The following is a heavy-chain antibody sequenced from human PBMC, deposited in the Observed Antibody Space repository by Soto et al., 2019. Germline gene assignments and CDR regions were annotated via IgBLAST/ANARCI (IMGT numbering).Heavy chain of an antibody. V-gene: IGHV4-34*01. Sequence: SETVSLTCAVYGGSFSGYYWSWIRQPPGKGLEWIGEINHSGSTNYNPSLKSRVTISVDTSKNQFSLKLSSVTAADTAVYYCARAIIPLPAALLPWFDPWGQGILVTVSS. J-gene: IGHJ5*02. CDR1: GGSFSGYY. CDR3: ARAIIPLPAALLPWFDP. CDR2: INHSGST. D-gene: IGHD2-2*01.